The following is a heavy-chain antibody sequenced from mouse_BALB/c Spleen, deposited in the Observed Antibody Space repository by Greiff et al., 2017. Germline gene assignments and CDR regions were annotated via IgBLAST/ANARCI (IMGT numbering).Heavy chain of an antibody. CDR1: GYTFTSYW. V-gene: IGHV1-7*01. J-gene: IGHJ2*01. CDR2: INPSTGYT. CDR3: ARWNGKGYFDY. Sequence: VQLQQSGAELAKPGASVKMSCKASGYTFTSYWMHWVKQRPGQGLEWIGYINPSTGYTEYNQKFKDKATLTADKSSSTAYMQLSSLTSEDSAVYYCARWNGKGYFDYWGQGTTLTVSS. D-gene: IGHD2-1*01.